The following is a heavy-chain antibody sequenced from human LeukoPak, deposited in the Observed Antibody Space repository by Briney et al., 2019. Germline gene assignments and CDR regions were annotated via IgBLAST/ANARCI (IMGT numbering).Heavy chain of an antibody. V-gene: IGHV4-59*01. J-gene: IGHJ4*02. Sequence: SETLSLTCTVSGDSISSFYWSWLRQPPGKGVEWIGYIYYSGSTNYNPSLKSRVTISVDTSKNQFSLKLSSVTAADTAVYYCARGVVAAPQTFDYWGQGTLVTVSS. CDR1: GDSISSFY. D-gene: IGHD2-15*01. CDR2: IYYSGST. CDR3: ARGVVAAPQTFDY.